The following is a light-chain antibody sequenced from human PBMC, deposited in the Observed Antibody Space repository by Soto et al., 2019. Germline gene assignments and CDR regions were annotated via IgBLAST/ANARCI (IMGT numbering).Light chain of an antibody. J-gene: IGKJ2*01. Sequence: DLQMTQSPSSVSASVGDRVTITCRASQDISSWLAWYQQKPGKAPKLLIYAASSLQSGVPSRFSGSGSGTDFTLPISSLQPEDFATYYCQEANNFPYTFGQGTKLEIK. CDR3: QEANNFPYT. CDR2: AAS. CDR1: QDISSW. V-gene: IGKV1D-12*01.